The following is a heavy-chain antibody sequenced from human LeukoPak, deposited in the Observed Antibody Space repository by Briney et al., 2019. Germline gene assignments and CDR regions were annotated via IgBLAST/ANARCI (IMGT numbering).Heavy chain of an antibody. CDR2: ISGSGGST. J-gene: IGHJ6*02. CDR3: ADGYYYGMDV. V-gene: IGHV3-23*01. Sequence: GGSLRLSCAASGFTFSSYAMSWVRQAPGEGREWVSAISGSGGSTYYADSVKGRFTISRDNSKNTLYLQMNSLRAEDTAVYYCADGYYYGMDVWGQGTTVTVSS. CDR1: GFTFSSYA.